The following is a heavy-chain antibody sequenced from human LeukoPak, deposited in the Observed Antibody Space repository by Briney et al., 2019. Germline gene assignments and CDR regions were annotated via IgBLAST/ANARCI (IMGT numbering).Heavy chain of an antibody. D-gene: IGHD3-16*01. CDR2: INWNGGSI. Sequence: TGGSLRLSCAASGFTFDDYAMHWVRQAPGKGLEWVSSINWNGGSIAYADSVKGRFTISRDNAKNSLYLQMNSLRVDDTALYYCAKDKGLRLGGVYWFDPWGQGTLVTVSS. V-gene: IGHV3-9*01. CDR1: GFTFDDYA. CDR3: AKDKGLRLGGVYWFDP. J-gene: IGHJ5*02.